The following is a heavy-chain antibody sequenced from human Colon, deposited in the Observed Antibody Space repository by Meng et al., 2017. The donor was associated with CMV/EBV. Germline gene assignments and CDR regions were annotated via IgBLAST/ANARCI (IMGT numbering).Heavy chain of an antibody. J-gene: IGHJ4*02. CDR2: ISWNSGTA. CDR3: VKDSRDFGSGLNPYHFDS. V-gene: IGHV3-9*01. Sequence: SLKISCAVSGFTFNNYAMHWVRQRPGKGLEWVSGISWNSGTAGYGVSVQGRFTTSRDNAKNPLYLQLNDVRPEDTAFYYCVKDSRDFGSGLNPYHFDSWGQGSLVTVSS. CDR1: GFTFNNYA. D-gene: IGHD3-10*01.